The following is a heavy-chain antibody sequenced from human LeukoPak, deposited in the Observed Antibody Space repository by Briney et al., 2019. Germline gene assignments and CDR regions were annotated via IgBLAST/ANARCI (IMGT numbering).Heavy chain of an antibody. CDR1: GFTFSSYA. CDR2: ISYDGSNK. D-gene: IGHD3-10*01. CDR3: AKERYYGSGRGMDV. J-gene: IGHJ6*02. V-gene: IGHV3-30-3*01. Sequence: GGSLRLSCAASGFTFSSYAMHWVRQAPGKGLEWVAVISYDGSNKYYADSVKGRFTISRDNSKNTLYLQMNSLRAEDTAVYYCAKERYYGSGRGMDVWGQGTTVTVSS.